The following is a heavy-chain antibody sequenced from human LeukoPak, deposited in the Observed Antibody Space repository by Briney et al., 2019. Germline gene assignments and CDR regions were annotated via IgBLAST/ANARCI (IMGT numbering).Heavy chain of an antibody. CDR1: GYTFTSYA. V-gene: IGHV7-4-1*02. J-gene: IGHJ4*02. D-gene: IGHD2-8*01. CDR3: ARDSCTNGVCYGKIDY. Sequence: GASLKVSCKASGYTFTSYAMNWVRQAPGQGLEWMGWINTNTGNPTYAQGFTGRFVFSLDTSVSTAYLQISSLKAEDTAVYYCARDSCTNGVCYGKIDYWGQGTLVTVSS. CDR2: INTNTGNP.